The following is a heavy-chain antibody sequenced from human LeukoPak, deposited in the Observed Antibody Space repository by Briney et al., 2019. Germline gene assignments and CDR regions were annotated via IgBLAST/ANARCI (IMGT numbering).Heavy chain of an antibody. D-gene: IGHD2-15*01. Sequence: ASVKVSCKASVYTFSNYGVTWVRQAPGQGLDWVGWISAYNGNTKYARNFQGRVTLTTDTATGTAYMEVDSLRSDDTAVYYCARDSPSSSGVSFTDYWGQGTLVTVSS. CDR3: ARDSPSSSGVSFTDY. CDR2: ISAYNGNT. J-gene: IGHJ4*02. CDR1: VYTFSNYG. V-gene: IGHV1-18*01.